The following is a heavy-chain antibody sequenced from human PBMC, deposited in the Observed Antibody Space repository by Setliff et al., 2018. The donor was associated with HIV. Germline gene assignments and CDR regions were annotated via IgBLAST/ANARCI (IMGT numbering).Heavy chain of an antibody. CDR3: AKDYGDGHNWGAFDI. V-gene: IGHV3-9*01. J-gene: IGHJ3*02. CDR2: ITWNSGTI. CDR1: GFNFDDYA. Sequence: SLRLSCAASGFNFDDYAMHWGRQVPGKGPEWVSGITWNSGTIAYADSVKGRFTISRDNAKKYVYLQMNSLRVEDTALYFCAKDYGDGHNWGAFDIWGQGTMVTVSS. D-gene: IGHD1-1*01.